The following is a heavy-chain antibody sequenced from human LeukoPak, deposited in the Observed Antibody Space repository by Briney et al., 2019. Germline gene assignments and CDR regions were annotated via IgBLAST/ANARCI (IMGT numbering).Heavy chain of an antibody. D-gene: IGHD3-3*01. V-gene: IGHV3-7*03. CDR1: GFTFGKYW. J-gene: IGHJ4*02. CDR2: IKLDGSEK. Sequence: GGSLRLSCVASGFTFGKYWMSWVRQAPGKGLEWVANIKLDGSEKNYVDSVKGRFTISRDNTKNSLYLQMNSLRVKDTAVFYCARDQYDTWSRRGNFDSWGQGTLVIVSS. CDR3: ARDQYDTWSRRGNFDS.